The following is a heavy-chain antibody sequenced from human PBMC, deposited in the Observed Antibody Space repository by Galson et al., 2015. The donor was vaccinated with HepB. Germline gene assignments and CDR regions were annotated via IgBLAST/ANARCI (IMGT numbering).Heavy chain of an antibody. CDR2: INPDGTNV. J-gene: IGHJ4*02. V-gene: IGHV3-74*01. CDR3: LHDSDGPDY. D-gene: IGHD3-22*01. Sequence: SLRLSCAASGLTFGIYWMHWVRQPPGGGPVWVSHINPDGTNVRYADSVKGRFTISRDNAKNTLYLQMNSLRDEDTAVYYCLHDSDGPDYWGQGTMVTVSS. CDR1: GLTFGIYW.